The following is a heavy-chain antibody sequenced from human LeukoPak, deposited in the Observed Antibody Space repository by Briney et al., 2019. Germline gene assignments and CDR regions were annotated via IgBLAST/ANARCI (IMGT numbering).Heavy chain of an antibody. CDR2: IYYSGST. CDR1: DDSINSYY. J-gene: IGHJ6*02. V-gene: IGHV4-59*01. D-gene: IGHD6-13*01. CDR3: ARSIAAAGTGYYGMDV. Sequence: SETLSLTCTVSDDSINSYYWSWIRQPPGKGLEWIGYIYYSGSTNYNPSLKSRVTISVDTSKNQFSLKLSSVTAADTAVYYCARSIAAAGTGYYGMDVWGQGTTVTVSS.